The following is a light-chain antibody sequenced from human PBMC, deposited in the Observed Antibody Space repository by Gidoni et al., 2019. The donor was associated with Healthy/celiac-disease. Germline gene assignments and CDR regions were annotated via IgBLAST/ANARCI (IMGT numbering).Light chain of an antibody. CDR2: AAS. CDR1: QSISSY. J-gene: IGKJ4*01. Sequence: DTQMTQSLSSLSASVGDRVTITCRASQSISSYLNWYQQKPGKPPKLLIYAASSLHSGVPSRFSGSGSGTEFTLTISSLQPEDFATYYCQQSYSTPLLTFXGXTKVEIK. V-gene: IGKV1-39*01. CDR3: QQSYSTPLLT.